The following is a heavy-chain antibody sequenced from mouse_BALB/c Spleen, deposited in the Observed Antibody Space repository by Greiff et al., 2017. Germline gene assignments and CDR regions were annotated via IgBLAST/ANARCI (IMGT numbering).Heavy chain of an antibody. D-gene: IGHD2-3*01. CDR1: GFSLTSYG. J-gene: IGHJ4*01. CDR3: ARDEGYDGYPYAMDY. Sequence: ESGPGLVAPSQSLSITCTVSGFSLTSYGVHWVRQPPGKGLEWLGVIWAGGSTNYNSALMSRLSISKDNSKSQVFLKMNSLQTDDTAMYYCARDEGYDGYPYAMDYWGQGTSVTVSS. CDR2: IWAGGST. V-gene: IGHV2-9*02.